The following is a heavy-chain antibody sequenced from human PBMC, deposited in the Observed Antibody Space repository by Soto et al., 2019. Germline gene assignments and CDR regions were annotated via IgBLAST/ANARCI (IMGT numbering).Heavy chain of an antibody. D-gene: IGHD5-18*01. Sequence: LRLSFAASGFTFSSYSMNWVRQAPGKGLEWVSYISSSSSTIYYADSVKGRFTISRDNAKNSLYLQMNSLRDEDTAVYYCARDGPGYSYGYYYYGMDVWGQGTTVTVSS. CDR3: ARDGPGYSYGYYYYGMDV. J-gene: IGHJ6*02. CDR2: ISSSSSTI. V-gene: IGHV3-48*02. CDR1: GFTFSSYS.